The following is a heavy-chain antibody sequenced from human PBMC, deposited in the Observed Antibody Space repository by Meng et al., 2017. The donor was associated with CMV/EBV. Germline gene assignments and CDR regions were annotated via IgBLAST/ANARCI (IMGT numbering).Heavy chain of an antibody. V-gene: IGHV1-46*01. D-gene: IGHD4-17*01. Sequence: ASVKVSCKASGYTVTSYHMHWVRQAPGQGLEWMGIINPSGGSTSYAQKFQGRVTMTRDTSTSTVYMELSSLRSEDTAVYYCARAGDGDAHFDYWGQGTLVTVSS. CDR3: ARAGDGDAHFDY. CDR1: GYTVTSYH. J-gene: IGHJ4*02. CDR2: INPSGGST.